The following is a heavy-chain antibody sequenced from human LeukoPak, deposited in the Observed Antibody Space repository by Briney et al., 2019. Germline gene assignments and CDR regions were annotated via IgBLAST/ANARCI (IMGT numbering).Heavy chain of an antibody. CDR2: INSDGSST. D-gene: IGHD3-10*02. Sequence: GGSLRLPCAASGFTFSSYWMHWVRQAPGKGLVWVSRINSDGSSTSYADSVKGRFTISRDNAKNTLYLQMNSLRAEDTAVYYCARDRASMIRDDAFDIWGQGTMVTVSS. V-gene: IGHV3-74*01. CDR3: ARDRASMIRDDAFDI. CDR1: GFTFSSYW. J-gene: IGHJ3*02.